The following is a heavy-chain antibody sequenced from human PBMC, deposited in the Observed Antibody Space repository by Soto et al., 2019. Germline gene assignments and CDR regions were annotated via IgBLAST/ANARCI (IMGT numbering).Heavy chain of an antibody. D-gene: IGHD1-26*01. Sequence: QVQLVQSGADVKKSGASVKVSCKASGYNFIGHYIHWVRHVPGQGREWMGEVSCNSGDTKYAQKFHGRVTLTRDTSISTVYMEFRNLILDDTAISYCGRGRNGELGIFHCGQGTLVTV. CDR1: GYNFIGHY. CDR3: GRGRNGELGIFH. J-gene: IGHJ4*02. V-gene: IGHV1-2*02. CDR2: VSCNSGDT.